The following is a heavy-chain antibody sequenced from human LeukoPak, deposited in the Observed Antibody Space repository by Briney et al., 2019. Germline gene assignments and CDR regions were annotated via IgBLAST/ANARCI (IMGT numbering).Heavy chain of an antibody. CDR1: GFTVSSNY. V-gene: IGHV3-66*01. D-gene: IGHD2-15*01. Sequence: GGSLRLSCAASGFTVSSNYMSWVRQAPGKGLEWVSVIYSGGSTCYADSVKGRFTISRDNSKNTLYLQMNSLRAEDTAVYYCARDLYCSGGSCYPGFFDIWGQGTMVTVSS. J-gene: IGHJ3*02. CDR3: ARDLYCSGGSCYPGFFDI. CDR2: IYSGGST.